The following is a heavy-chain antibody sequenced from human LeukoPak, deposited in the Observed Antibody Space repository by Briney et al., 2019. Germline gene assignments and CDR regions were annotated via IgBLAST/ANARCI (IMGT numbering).Heavy chain of an antibody. CDR3: ARDRDDYSNYVVSDY. Sequence: SVKVSCKASGGTFSSYAISWVRQAPGQGLEWMGRINPIFGTANYAQKFQGRVTITTDESTSTAYMELSSLRSEDTAVYYCARDRDDYSNYVVSDYWGQGTLVTVSS. CDR1: GGTFSSYA. J-gene: IGHJ4*02. V-gene: IGHV1-69*05. CDR2: INPIFGTA. D-gene: IGHD4-11*01.